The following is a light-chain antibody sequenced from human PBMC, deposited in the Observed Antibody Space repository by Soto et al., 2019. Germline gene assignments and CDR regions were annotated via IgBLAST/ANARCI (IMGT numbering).Light chain of an antibody. CDR1: SSNIGAGYD. CDR3: QSYDSSLSEWV. V-gene: IGLV1-40*01. J-gene: IGLJ3*02. Sequence: QLVLTQPPSVSGAPGQRVTISCTGSSSNIGAGYDVHWYQQLPGTAPKLLIYGNSNRPSGVPDRFSGSKSGTSASLAITGLQAEDEADYYCQSYDSSLSEWVFGGGTKVTVL. CDR2: GNS.